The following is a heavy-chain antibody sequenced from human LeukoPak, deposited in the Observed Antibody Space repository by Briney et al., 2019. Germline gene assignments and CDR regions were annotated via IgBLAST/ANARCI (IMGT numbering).Heavy chain of an antibody. CDR2: IRYDGSNK. CDR1: GFTFSSYG. D-gene: IGHD2-15*01. Sequence: GGSLRLSCAASGFTFSSYGMHWVRQAPGKGLEWVAFIRYDGSNKYYADSVKGRFTISRDNSKNTLYLQMNSLRAEDTAVYYCAKGLSDYYYYMGVWGKGTTVTVSS. V-gene: IGHV3-30*02. CDR3: AKGLSDYYYYMGV. J-gene: IGHJ6*03.